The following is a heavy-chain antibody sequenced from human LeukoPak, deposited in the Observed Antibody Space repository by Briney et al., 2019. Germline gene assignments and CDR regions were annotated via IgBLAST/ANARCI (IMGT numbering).Heavy chain of an antibody. V-gene: IGHV4-34*01. CDR3: ANQRSAPTLY. CDR1: GGSFSGYY. Sequence: SETLSLTCAVYGGSFSGYYWSWIRQPPGKGLEWIGEINHSGSTNYNPSLKSRVTISVDTSKNQFSLKLSSVTAADTAVYYCANQRSAPTLYWGQGTLVTVSS. D-gene: IGHD5-24*01. J-gene: IGHJ4*02. CDR2: INHSGST.